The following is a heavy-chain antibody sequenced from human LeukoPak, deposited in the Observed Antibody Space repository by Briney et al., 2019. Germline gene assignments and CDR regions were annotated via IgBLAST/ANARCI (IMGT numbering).Heavy chain of an antibody. J-gene: IGHJ4*02. CDR3: ARGGSYSWGYYFDY. CDR2: INWNGGST. Sequence: GGSLRLSCAASGFTFDDYGRSWVRHAPGKGLEWVSGINWNGGSTGYADSVKGRFTISRDNAKNSLYLQMNSLRAEDTALYYCARGGSYSWGYYFDYWGQGTLVTVSS. D-gene: IGHD1-26*01. V-gene: IGHV3-20*04. CDR1: GFTFDDYG.